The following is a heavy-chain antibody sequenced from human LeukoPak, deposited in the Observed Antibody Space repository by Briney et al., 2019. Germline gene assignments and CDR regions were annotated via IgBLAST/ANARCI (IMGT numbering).Heavy chain of an antibody. CDR3: AKDRNYCGGDCYTRDY. CDR2: ISYDGSNK. D-gene: IGHD2-21*02. Sequence: GGSLRLSCATSGFTFSSYGMHWVRQAPGKGLEWVAVISYDGSNKYYADSVKGRFTISRDNSKNTLYLQMNSLRAEDTAVYYCAKDRNYCGGDCYTRDYWGQGTLVTVSS. CDR1: GFTFSSYG. J-gene: IGHJ4*02. V-gene: IGHV3-30*18.